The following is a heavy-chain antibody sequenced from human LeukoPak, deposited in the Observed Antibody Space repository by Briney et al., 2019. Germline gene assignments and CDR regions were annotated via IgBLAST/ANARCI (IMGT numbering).Heavy chain of an antibody. J-gene: IGHJ4*02. Sequence: GESLKISCKGSGYSFTSYWIGWVRQMPGKGLEWKGIIYPGGSDTRYSPSFQGQVTISADKSISTAYLQWSSLKASDTAMYYCARQGYSSGWYVIYYFDYWGQGTLVTVSS. CDR1: GYSFTSYW. CDR2: IYPGGSDT. CDR3: ARQGYSSGWYVIYYFDY. V-gene: IGHV5-51*01. D-gene: IGHD6-19*01.